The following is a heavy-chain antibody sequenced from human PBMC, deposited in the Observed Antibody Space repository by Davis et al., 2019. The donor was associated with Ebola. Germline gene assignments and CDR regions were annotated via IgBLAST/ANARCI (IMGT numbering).Heavy chain of an antibody. D-gene: IGHD6-13*01. CDR1: GYTFTSYG. Sequence: ASVTVSCKASGYTFTSYGISWVRQAPGQGLEWMGWISAYNGNTNYAQKLQGRVTMTTDTSTSTAYMELRSLRSDDTAVYYCARVPSYSSSWYSGSKVFDYWGQGTLVTVSS. CDR3: ARVPSYSSSWYSGSKVFDY. CDR2: ISAYNGNT. J-gene: IGHJ4*02. V-gene: IGHV1-18*01.